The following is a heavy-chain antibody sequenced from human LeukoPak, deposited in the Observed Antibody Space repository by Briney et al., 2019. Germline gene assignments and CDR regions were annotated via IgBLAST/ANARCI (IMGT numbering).Heavy chain of an antibody. CDR3: ARVRLQGMDV. Sequence: SETLPLTCAVYGGSFSGYYWSWIRQPPGKGLEWIGEINHSGSTNYNPSLKSRVTISVDTSKNQFSLKLSSVTAADTAVYYCARVRLQGMDVWGKGTTVTVSS. CDR2: INHSGST. CDR1: GGSFSGYY. J-gene: IGHJ6*04. D-gene: IGHD4-11*01. V-gene: IGHV4-34*01.